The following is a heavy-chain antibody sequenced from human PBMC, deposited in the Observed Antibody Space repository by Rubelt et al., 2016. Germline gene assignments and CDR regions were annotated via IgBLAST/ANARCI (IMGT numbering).Heavy chain of an antibody. J-gene: IGHJ6*02. V-gene: IGHV3-30*01. CDR3: ARAHYYESGSYGMDV. CDR2: ISYDGSNK. D-gene: IGHD3-10*01. Sequence: GVISYDGSNKYYADSVKGRFTISRDNSKNTLYLQMNSLRAEDTAVYFCARAHYYESGSYGMDVWGQGTTVTVSS.